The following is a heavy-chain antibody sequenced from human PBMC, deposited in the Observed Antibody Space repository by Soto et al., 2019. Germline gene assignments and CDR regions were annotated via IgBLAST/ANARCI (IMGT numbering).Heavy chain of an antibody. J-gene: IGHJ3*02. CDR1: GGTFSSYT. D-gene: IGHD1-1*01. CDR3: VIPAVQLERRGAFDI. V-gene: IGHV1-69*02. Sequence: QVQLVQSGAEVKKPGSSVKVSCKASGGTFSSYTISWVRQAPGQGLAWMGRIIPILGIANYAQKFQGRVTITADKSTSTAYTELSSLRSEDTAVYYCVIPAVQLERRGAFDIWGQGTMVTVSS. CDR2: IIPILGIA.